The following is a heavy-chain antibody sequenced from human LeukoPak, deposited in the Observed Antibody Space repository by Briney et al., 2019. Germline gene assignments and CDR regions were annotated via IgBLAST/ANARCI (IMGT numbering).Heavy chain of an antibody. CDR2: ISYDGSNK. CDR3: TNSDDYGDY. V-gene: IGHV3-30-3*01. Sequence: GGSLRLSCAASGFTFSSYAMHWVRQAPGKGLEWVAVISYDGSNKYYADSVKGRFTISRDDSKNTLYLHMTSLRAEDTAVYYCTNSDDYGDYWGQGSLVTVSS. J-gene: IGHJ4*02. CDR1: GFTFSSYA.